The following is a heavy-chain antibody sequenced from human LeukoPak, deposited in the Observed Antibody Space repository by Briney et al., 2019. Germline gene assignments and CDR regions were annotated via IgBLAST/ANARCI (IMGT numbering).Heavy chain of an antibody. D-gene: IGHD1-26*01. CDR1: GFTFSSYE. J-gene: IGHJ4*02. CDR3: TRASGSYSNFDY. V-gene: IGHV3-30*04. CDR2: ISFDGNKQ. Sequence: PGGSLRLSCAASGFTFSSYEMNWVRQAPGKGLEWVAVISFDGNKQYFADSVRGRITISRDNSKSTLDLHMNSLRTEDTAVYYCTRASGSYSNFDYWGQGTLVTVSS.